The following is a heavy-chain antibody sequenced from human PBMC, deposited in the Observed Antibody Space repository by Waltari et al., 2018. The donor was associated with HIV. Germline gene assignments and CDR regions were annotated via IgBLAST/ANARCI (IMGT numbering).Heavy chain of an antibody. D-gene: IGHD4-17*01. CDR3: AKTVPTVTSIFEGLDV. V-gene: IGHV3-23*01. CDR2: ISGSGGNK. Sequence: QLLEYGGGLVQQGGSLRLSCVASGFAFNNCALTWVRPAPGRGLEWLSSISGSGGNKYYADSVKGRISISRENSQNTVYLQTNSLRVDDTATYYCAKTVPTVTSIFEGLDVWGQGAMVIVSS. J-gene: IGHJ3*01. CDR1: GFAFNNCA.